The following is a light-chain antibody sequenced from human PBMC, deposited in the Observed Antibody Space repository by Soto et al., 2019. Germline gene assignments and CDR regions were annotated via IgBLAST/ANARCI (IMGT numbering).Light chain of an antibody. V-gene: IGLV2-23*03. CDR1: SSDVGSYNL. J-gene: IGLJ1*01. CDR3: CSYAGSSTFVYV. Sequence: QSALTQPASVSGSLGQSITISCTGTSSDVGSYNLVSWYQQHPGKAPKLMIYEGSKRPSGVSNRFSGSKSGNTASLTISGLQAEDEAHYYCCSYAGSSTFVYVFGTGTKVTVL. CDR2: EGS.